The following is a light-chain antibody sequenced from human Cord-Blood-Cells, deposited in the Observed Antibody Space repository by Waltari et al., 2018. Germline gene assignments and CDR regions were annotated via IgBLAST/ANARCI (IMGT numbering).Light chain of an antibody. Sequence: QSALTQPASVSGSPGQSITISCTATSSDVGSYNLVSWYQQHPGKAPKLMIYEGSKRPSGVSNRFSGSKSGNTASLTISGLQAEDEADYYCCSYAGSVFGTGTKVTVL. CDR1: SSDVGSYNL. J-gene: IGLJ1*01. CDR2: EGS. CDR3: CSYAGSV. V-gene: IGLV2-23*01.